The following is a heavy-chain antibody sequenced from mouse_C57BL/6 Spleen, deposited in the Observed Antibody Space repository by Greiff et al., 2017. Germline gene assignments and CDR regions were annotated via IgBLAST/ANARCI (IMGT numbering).Heavy chain of an antibody. CDR2: IYPGSGNT. Sequence: LVESGAELVRPGASVKLSCKASGYTFTDYYINWVKQRPGQGLEWIARIYPGSGNTYYNEKFKGKATLTAEKSSSTAYMQLSSLTSEDSAVYFCARCGSYFDYWGQGTTLTVSS. CDR1: GYTFTDYY. V-gene: IGHV1-76*01. J-gene: IGHJ2*01. CDR3: ARCGSYFDY.